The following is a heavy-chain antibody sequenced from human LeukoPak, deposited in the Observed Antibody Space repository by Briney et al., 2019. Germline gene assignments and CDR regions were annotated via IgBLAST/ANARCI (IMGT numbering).Heavy chain of an antibody. V-gene: IGHV3-23*01. CDR1: GFTFSSYA. CDR2: ISGSGGST. Sequence: QPGGSLRLSCAASGFTFSSYATSWVRQAPGKGLEWVSAISGSGGSTYHADSVKGRFTISRDNSKNTLYLQMNSLRAEDTAVYYCAKIPGTYSYYFDYWGQGTLVTVSS. J-gene: IGHJ4*02. D-gene: IGHD1-26*01. CDR3: AKIPGTYSYYFDY.